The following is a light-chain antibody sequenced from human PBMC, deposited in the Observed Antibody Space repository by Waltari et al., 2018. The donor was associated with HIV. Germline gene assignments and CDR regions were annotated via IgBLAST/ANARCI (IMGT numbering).Light chain of an antibody. CDR1: NGDVGSYNL. V-gene: IGLV2-14*02. CDR2: GGN. J-gene: IGLJ3*02. Sequence: QSALTQPASVSGSPGHSVTISCTGTNGDVGSYNLVSWYPQYPGRAPQLIIYGGNSRPAGVSDRFSGSTFGNTASLTISGLRADDEADYYCNSFTDTDTLVFGGGTRLTVL. CDR3: NSFTDTDTLV.